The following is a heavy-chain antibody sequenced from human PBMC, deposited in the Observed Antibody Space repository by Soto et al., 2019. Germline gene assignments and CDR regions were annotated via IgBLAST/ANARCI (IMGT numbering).Heavy chain of an antibody. CDR1: GGSISSSSYY. Sequence: SETLSLTCTVSGGSISSSSYYWGWIRQPPGKGLEWIGSIYYSGSTYYNPSLKSRVTISVDTSKNQFSLKLSSVTAADTAVYYCARLRRYYGSGSHKDVWGKGTTVTVSS. CDR2: IYYSGST. D-gene: IGHD3-10*01. V-gene: IGHV4-39*01. J-gene: IGHJ6*03. CDR3: ARLRRYYGSGSHKDV.